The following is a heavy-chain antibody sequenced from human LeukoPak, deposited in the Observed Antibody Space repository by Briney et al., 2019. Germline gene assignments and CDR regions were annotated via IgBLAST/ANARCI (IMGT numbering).Heavy chain of an antibody. V-gene: IGHV4-39*01. CDR2: FYFSGST. CDR1: GDSISSSSYY. J-gene: IGHJ5*02. CDR3: ARQGGPWFGESNWFDP. Sequence: PSETLSLTCTVSGDSISSSSYYWGWIRQPPGKGLEWIGNFYFSGSTYYNPSLKSRVTISIDTSRNQFSLKMASVTARDTAVYYCARQGGPWFGESNWFDPWGQGTLVTVSS. D-gene: IGHD3-10*01.